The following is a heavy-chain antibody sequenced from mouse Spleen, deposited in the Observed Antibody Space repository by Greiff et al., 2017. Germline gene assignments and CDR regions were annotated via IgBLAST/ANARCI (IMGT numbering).Heavy chain of an antibody. CDR1: GYTFTDYY. CDR2: INPNNGGT. D-gene: IGHD3-3*01. V-gene: IGHV1-26*01. Sequence: VQLQQSGPELVKPGASVKISCKASGYTFTDYYMNWVKQSQGKSLEWMGDINPNNGGTSYNTKFKGKATLTVDKPCSTGYMELRGMASDDSAVYYFARGAGSAYWGQGTLVTVSA. J-gene: IGHJ3*01. CDR3: ARGAGSAY.